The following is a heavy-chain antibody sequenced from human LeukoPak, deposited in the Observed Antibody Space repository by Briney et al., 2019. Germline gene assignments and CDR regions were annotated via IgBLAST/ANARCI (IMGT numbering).Heavy chain of an antibody. CDR1: GGSFSGYY. D-gene: IGHD3-3*01. V-gene: IGHV4-34*01. CDR3: ARGGRLSHGMDV. J-gene: IGHJ6*02. CDR2: INHSGST. Sequence: SETLSLTCAVYGGSFSGYYWSWIRQPPGKGLEWIGEINHSGSTNYNPSLKSRVTISVDTSKNQFSLKLSSVTAADTAVYYCARGGRLSHGMDVWGQGTTVTVSS.